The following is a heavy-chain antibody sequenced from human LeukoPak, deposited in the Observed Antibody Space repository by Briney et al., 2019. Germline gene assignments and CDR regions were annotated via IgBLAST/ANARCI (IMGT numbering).Heavy chain of an antibody. Sequence: GGSLRLSCAASGFTFSRYWMHWVRQAPGKGPVWVSRMNSDGSSTSYADSAKGRFTISRDNAKNTLYLQMNSLRAEDTAVYYCAGDFGISEVYWGQGTLVTVSS. CDR3: AGDFGISEVY. CDR2: MNSDGSST. CDR1: GFTFSRYW. D-gene: IGHD1-20*01. J-gene: IGHJ4*02. V-gene: IGHV3-74*01.